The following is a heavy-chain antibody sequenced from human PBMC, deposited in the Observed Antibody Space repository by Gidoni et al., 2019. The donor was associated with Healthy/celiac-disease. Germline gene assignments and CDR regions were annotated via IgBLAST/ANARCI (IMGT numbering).Heavy chain of an antibody. CDR2: IYYSGST. Sequence: QVQLQESGPGLVKPSETLSLTCTVSGGSISSYYWSWIRQPPGKGLEWIGYIYYSGSTNYNPSLKSRVTISVDTSKNQFSLKLSSVTAADTAVYYCARAGRYNWNQGFDYWGQGTLVTVSS. CDR3: ARAGRYNWNQGFDY. CDR1: GGSISSYY. V-gene: IGHV4-59*01. J-gene: IGHJ4*02. D-gene: IGHD1-20*01.